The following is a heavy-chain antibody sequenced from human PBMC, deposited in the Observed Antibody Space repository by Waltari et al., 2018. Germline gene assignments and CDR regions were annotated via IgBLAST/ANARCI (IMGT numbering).Heavy chain of an antibody. V-gene: IGHV3-48*03. D-gene: IGHD6-13*01. CDR1: GFTCNIYE. Sequence: EVQLVESGGGWVQPVGSLRRACAASGFTCNIYEMNWVRQAPGKGVEWLSYMSSSGGKMYYADSVKGRFSISRDNAKNSLYLQMSSLRVEDTAVYYCARDRGWSSSPGYYDYWGQGTLVTVSS. CDR3: ARDRGWSSSPGYYDY. CDR2: MSSSGGKM. J-gene: IGHJ4*02.